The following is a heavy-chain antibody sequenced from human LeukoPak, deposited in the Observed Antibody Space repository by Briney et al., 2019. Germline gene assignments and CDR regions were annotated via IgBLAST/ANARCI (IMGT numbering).Heavy chain of an antibody. J-gene: IGHJ4*02. CDR1: GYSISSGYY. V-gene: IGHV4-38-2*02. CDR2: LHHDGSP. Sequence: SETLSLTCTVSGYSISSGYYWGWIRQPPGKGLEWIGNLHHDGSPYHNPSVKSRVDISIDTSKNQFSLMLSSVTAADTAVYFCARLSGGACNWGQGTLVTVSS. D-gene: IGHD2-21*02. CDR3: ARLSGGACN.